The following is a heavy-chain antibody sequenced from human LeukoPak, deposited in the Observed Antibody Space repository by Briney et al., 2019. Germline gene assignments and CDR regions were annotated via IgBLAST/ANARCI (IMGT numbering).Heavy chain of an antibody. D-gene: IGHD6-19*01. CDR2: ISYDGSNK. V-gene: IGHV3-30*04. Sequence: GGSLRLSCAASGFTFSSYAMHWVRQAPGKGLEWVAVISYDGSNKYYADSVKGRFTISRDNSKNTLYLQMNSLRAEDTAAYYCARTVAGGFDYWGQGTLVTVSS. CDR3: ARTVAGGFDY. J-gene: IGHJ4*02. CDR1: GFTFSSYA.